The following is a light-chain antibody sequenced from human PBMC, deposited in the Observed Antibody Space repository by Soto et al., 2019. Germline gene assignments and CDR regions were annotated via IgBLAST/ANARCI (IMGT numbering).Light chain of an antibody. CDR1: QSVRSNY. CDR2: DAS. V-gene: IGKV3D-20*02. J-gene: IGKJ3*01. CDR3: QKYNSAPFT. Sequence: EIVLTQSPDTLSLSPGERATLSCRASQSVRSNYLAWYQQKPGQAPRFLIYDASSRATGIPDRFSGSGSGTDFTLTISRLEPEDVATYYCQKYNSAPFTFGPGTKVDIK.